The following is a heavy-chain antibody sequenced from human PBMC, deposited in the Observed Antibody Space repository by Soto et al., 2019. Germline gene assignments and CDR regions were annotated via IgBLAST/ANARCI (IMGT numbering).Heavy chain of an antibody. CDR3: ARGVGDLLWKARPYYFDY. D-gene: IGHD3-10*01. J-gene: IGHJ4*02. Sequence: SGPTLVNPTQTLTLTCIFSGFSLSTSGMCVSWIRQPPGKALEWLALIDWDDDKYYSTSLKTRLTISKDTSKNQVVLTMTNMDPVDTATYYCARGVGDLLWKARPYYFDYWGQGTLVTVSS. V-gene: IGHV2-70*01. CDR1: GFSLSTSGMC. CDR2: IDWDDDK.